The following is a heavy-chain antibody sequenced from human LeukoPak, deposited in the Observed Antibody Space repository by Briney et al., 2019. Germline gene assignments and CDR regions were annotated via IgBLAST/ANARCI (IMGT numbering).Heavy chain of an antibody. Sequence: GASVKVSCKASGYTFTGYYMHWVRQAPGQGLEWMGWINPNSGGTNYAQKFQGRVTMTRDASISTAYMELSRLRSDDTAVYYCARDENNWNLWRNWFDPWGQGTLVTVSS. D-gene: IGHD1-20*01. CDR3: ARDENNWNLWRNWFDP. CDR2: INPNSGGT. J-gene: IGHJ5*02. CDR1: GYTFTGYY. V-gene: IGHV1-2*02.